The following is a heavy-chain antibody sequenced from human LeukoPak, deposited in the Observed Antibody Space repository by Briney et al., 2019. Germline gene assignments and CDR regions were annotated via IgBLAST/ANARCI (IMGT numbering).Heavy chain of an antibody. CDR3: ARDLDTWWFDP. Sequence: SETLSLTCTVSGGSISSYYWSWIRQPPGKGLEWIGYIYYSGSTNYNPSLKSRVTISVDTSKNQFSLKLSSVTAADTAVYYCARDLDTWWFDPWGQGTLVTVSS. CDR1: GGSISSYY. V-gene: IGHV4-59*01. J-gene: IGHJ5*02. D-gene: IGHD5-18*01. CDR2: IYYSGST.